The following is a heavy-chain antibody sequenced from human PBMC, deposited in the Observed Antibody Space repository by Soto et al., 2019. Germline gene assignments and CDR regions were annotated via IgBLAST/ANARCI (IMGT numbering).Heavy chain of an antibody. V-gene: IGHV4-34*01. CDR1: GGSVNGYY. CDR3: ATRITVFGLLIPPFDP. Sequence: SETLSLTCAVYGGSVNGYYWNWIRQPPGKGLEWIGEINHTGGTHYNPSLKSRGTMSVDTSKNQFSLRLSSVTAADTAIYYCATRITVFGLLIPPFDPWGKGTQVNVSA. J-gene: IGHJ5*02. CDR2: INHTGGT. D-gene: IGHD3-3*01.